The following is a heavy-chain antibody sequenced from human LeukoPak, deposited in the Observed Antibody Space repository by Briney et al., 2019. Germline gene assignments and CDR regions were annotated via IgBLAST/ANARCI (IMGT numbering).Heavy chain of an antibody. D-gene: IGHD5-18*01. J-gene: IGHJ4*02. V-gene: IGHV3-7*04. Sequence: GGSLRLSCAASGFTVRTNYMSWVRQAPGKGLEWVANIKQDGSEKYYVDSVKGRFTISRDNAKNSLYLQMNSLRAEDTAVYYCARGSYGYEDWGQGTLVTVSS. CDR1: GFTVRTNY. CDR2: IKQDGSEK. CDR3: ARGSYGYED.